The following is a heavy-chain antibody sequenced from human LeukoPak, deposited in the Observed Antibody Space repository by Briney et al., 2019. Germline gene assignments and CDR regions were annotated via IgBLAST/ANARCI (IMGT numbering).Heavy chain of an antibody. Sequence: SETLSLTCAVYGGSFSGYYWSWIRQTPGKGLEWIGEINHSGSTNYNPSLKSRVTISVDTSKNQFSLKLSSVTAADTAVYYCARGWHCSSTSCYVYYYYYGMDVWGQGTTVTVSS. D-gene: IGHD2-2*01. J-gene: IGHJ6*02. CDR2: INHSGST. CDR1: GGSFSGYY. V-gene: IGHV4-34*01. CDR3: ARGWHCSSTSCYVYYYYYGMDV.